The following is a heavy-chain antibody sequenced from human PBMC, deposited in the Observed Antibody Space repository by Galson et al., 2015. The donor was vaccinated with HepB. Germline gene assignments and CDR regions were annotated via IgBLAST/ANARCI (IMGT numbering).Heavy chain of an antibody. CDR3: ARVPATIKGIYYYYYGMDV. D-gene: IGHD5-12*01. CDR2: IYYSGST. V-gene: IGHV4-59*11. Sequence: ETLSLTCTVSGGSISSHYWSWIRQPPGKGLEWIGYIYYSGSTNYNPSLKSRVTISVDTSKNQFSLKLSSVTAADTAVYYCARVPATIKGIYYYYYGMDVWGQGTTVTVSS. CDR1: GGSISSHY. J-gene: IGHJ6*02.